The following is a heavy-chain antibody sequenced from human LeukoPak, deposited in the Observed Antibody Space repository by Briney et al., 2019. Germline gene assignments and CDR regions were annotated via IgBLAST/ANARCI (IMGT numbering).Heavy chain of an antibody. Sequence: PGGSLRLSCAASGFTFSSYAVHWVRQAPGKGLEWVAVISYDGSNKYYADSVKGRFTISRDNSKNTLYLQMNSLRAEDTAVYYCARGLFGIAALVDYWGQGTLVTVSS. CDR3: ARGLFGIAALVDY. D-gene: IGHD6-6*01. V-gene: IGHV3-30-3*01. CDR1: GFTFSSYA. CDR2: ISYDGSNK. J-gene: IGHJ4*02.